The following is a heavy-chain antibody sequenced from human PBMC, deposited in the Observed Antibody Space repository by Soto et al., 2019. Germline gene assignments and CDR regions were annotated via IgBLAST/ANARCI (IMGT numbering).Heavy chain of an antibody. J-gene: IGHJ6*02. CDR2: IIPIFGTA. D-gene: IGHD2-2*01. CDR3: ARGPIVVVPAAIHGLAV. CDR1: GGTFSSYA. Sequence: SVKVSCKASGGTFSSYAISWVRQAPGQGLEWMGGIIPIFGTANYAQKFQGRVTITADESTSTAYMELSSLRSEDTAVYYCARGPIVVVPAAIHGLAVWGQGPTVTVSS. V-gene: IGHV1-69*13.